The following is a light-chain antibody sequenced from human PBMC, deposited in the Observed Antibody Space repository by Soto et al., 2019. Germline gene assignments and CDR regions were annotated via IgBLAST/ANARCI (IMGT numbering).Light chain of an antibody. J-gene: IGKJ1*01. CDR2: LGS. V-gene: IGKV2-28*01. Sequence: DIVMTQSPLSLAVTPGEPASISCRSSQSLLYSNGYNYLDWYLQKPGQSPQLLIYLGSNRASGVPDRFSGSGSGTDFTLKISRVEAEDVGVYYCMQPLQSWTFGQGTKVDI. CDR3: MQPLQSWT. CDR1: QSLLYSNGYNY.